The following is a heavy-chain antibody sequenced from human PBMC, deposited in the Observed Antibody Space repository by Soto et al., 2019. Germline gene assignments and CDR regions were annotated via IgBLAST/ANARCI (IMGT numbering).Heavy chain of an antibody. Sequence: SETLSLTCTVSGGSISSGGYYWSWIRQHPGKGLEWIGYIYYSGSTYYNPSLKSRVTISVDTSKNQFSLKLSSVTAADTAVYYCARSRWFGETISLFDPWGQGTLVTVSS. CDR2: IYYSGST. CDR3: ARSRWFGETISLFDP. J-gene: IGHJ5*02. D-gene: IGHD3-10*01. CDR1: GGSISSGGYY. V-gene: IGHV4-31*03.